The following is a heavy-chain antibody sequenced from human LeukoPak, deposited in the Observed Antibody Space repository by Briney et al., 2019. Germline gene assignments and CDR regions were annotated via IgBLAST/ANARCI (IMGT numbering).Heavy chain of an antibody. CDR3: ARNDGYDFHPYNWFDP. D-gene: IGHD5-12*01. CDR1: GGSFSGYY. V-gene: IGHV4-34*01. CDR2: INHSGST. Sequence: SSETLSLTCAVYGGSFSGYYWSWIRQPPGKGLEWIGEINHSGSTNYNPSLKSRVTISVDTSKNQFSLKLSSVTAADTAVYYCARNDGYDFHPYNWFDPWGQGTLVTVSS. J-gene: IGHJ5*02.